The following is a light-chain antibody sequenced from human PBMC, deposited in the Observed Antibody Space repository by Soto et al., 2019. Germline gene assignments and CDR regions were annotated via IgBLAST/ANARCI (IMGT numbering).Light chain of an antibody. CDR2: GAS. CDR1: QFVSSTY. CDR3: QQYGISPFT. V-gene: IGKV3-20*01. Sequence: EFVLTQSPATLSLSPGARATLSCRASQFVSSTYLAWYQQRPGQAPRLLIYGASSRATGIPDRFSGGGSETDFTLTISRLESEDSAVYYCQQYGISPFTFGGGTKVDIK. J-gene: IGKJ4*01.